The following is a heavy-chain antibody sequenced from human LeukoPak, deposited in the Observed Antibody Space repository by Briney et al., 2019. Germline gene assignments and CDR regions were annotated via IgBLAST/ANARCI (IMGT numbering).Heavy chain of an antibody. CDR3: AREVIAAAGLVDY. D-gene: IGHD6-13*01. V-gene: IGHV4-59*12. Sequence: SETLSLTCTVSGGSLTSYYWSWIRQPPGKGLEWIGNIYYSGSTNYNPSLKSRVTISVDTSKNQFSLKLSSVTAADTAVYYCAREVIAAAGLVDYWGQGTLVTVSS. CDR1: GGSLTSYY. J-gene: IGHJ4*02. CDR2: IYYSGST.